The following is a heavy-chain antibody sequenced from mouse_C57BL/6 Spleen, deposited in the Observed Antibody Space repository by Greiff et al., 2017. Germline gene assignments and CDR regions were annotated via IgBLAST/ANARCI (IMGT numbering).Heavy chain of an antibody. CDR1: GYTFTSYW. CDR3: ARDLITTGVVRVMDY. D-gene: IGHD1-1*01. CDR2: IHPNSGST. V-gene: IGHV1-64*01. J-gene: IGHJ4*01. Sequence: QVQLQQSGAELVKPGASVKLSCKASGYTFTSYWMHWVKQRPGQGLEWIGMIHPNSGSTNYNEKFKSKATLTVDKSSSTAYMQLSSLTSEDSAVYYCARDLITTGVVRVMDYWGQGTSVTVSS.